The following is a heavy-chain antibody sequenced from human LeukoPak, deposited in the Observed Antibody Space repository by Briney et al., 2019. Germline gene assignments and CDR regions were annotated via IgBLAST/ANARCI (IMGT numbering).Heavy chain of an antibody. J-gene: IGHJ4*02. CDR3: ARDLSSHNFWSASRIYYFDF. V-gene: IGHV3-7*01. D-gene: IGHD3-3*01. Sequence: GGSLRLSCAASGFTFSSYWMSWVRQAPGKGLEWVASIKQDGNEKSYVDSVTGRFTISRDNAKNSLFLQMDSLRAEDTAVYYCARDLSSHNFWSASRIYYFDFWGQGALVTVSS. CDR2: IKQDGNEK. CDR1: GFTFSSYW.